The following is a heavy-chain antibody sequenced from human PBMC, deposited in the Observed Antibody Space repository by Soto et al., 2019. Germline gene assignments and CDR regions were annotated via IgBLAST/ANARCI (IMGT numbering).Heavy chain of an antibody. CDR1: GYSFTDYH. CDR2: INPKSGGT. CDR3: ARGDSTDCSNGVCSVFYNHDLDV. Sequence: QVPLVQSGAAVKKPGASVKVSCKASGYSFTDYHIHCVRQAPGQGLEWLGRINPKSGGTSTAQKFQGWVTMTTDTSISTASMELTRLTSDDTAIYYCARGDSTDCSNGVCSVFYNHDLDVWGQGTTVTVSS. J-gene: IGHJ6*02. V-gene: IGHV1-2*04. D-gene: IGHD2-8*01.